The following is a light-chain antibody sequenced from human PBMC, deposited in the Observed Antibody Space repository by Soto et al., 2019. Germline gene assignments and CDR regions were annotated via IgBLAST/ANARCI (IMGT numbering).Light chain of an antibody. CDR3: QHYNSYSEA. Sequence: DIQMTQSPSTLSGSVGDRVTITCRASQTISSWLAWYQQKPGQAPKLLIYKASTLKSGVPSRFSGSGSGTEFTLTISSLQPDDFATYYGQHYNSYSEAFGQGTKVDLK. V-gene: IGKV1-5*03. J-gene: IGKJ1*01. CDR2: KAS. CDR1: QTISSW.